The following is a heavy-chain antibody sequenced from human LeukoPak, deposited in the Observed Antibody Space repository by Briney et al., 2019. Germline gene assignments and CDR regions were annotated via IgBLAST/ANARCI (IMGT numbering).Heavy chain of an antibody. CDR2: IHHSGMT. CDR3: ARYTGTNSGYSFGY. D-gene: IGHD7-27*01. J-gene: IGHJ4*02. Sequence: SETLSLTCAVSGYSISSGYYWNWIRQPPGKGLEWIATIHHSGMTYYNPSLKSRVTISVDTSKNQFSLKLSSVTAAGTAVYYCARYTGTNSGYSFGYWGQGTLVTVSS. CDR1: GYSISSGYY. V-gene: IGHV4-38-2*01.